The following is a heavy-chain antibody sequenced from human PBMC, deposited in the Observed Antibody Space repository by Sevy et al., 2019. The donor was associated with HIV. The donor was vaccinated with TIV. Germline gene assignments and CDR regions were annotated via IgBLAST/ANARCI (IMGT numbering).Heavy chain of an antibody. CDR1: GFTFSKYS. D-gene: IGHD2-8*01. V-gene: IGHV3-23*01. CDR3: AREGCTKPHDY. J-gene: IGHJ4*02. CDR2: FSFGCGRI. Sequence: GGSLRLSCEASGFTFSKYSMSWVRQAPGKGLEWVSTFSFGCGRINYADSVKGRFTISRDDSKNTLYWQMNSLRAEDTAVYYCAREGCTKPHDYRGQGTLVTVSS.